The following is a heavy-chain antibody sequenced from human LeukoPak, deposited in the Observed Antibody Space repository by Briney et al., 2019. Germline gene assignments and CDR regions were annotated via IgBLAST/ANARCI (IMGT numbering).Heavy chain of an antibody. V-gene: IGHV4-34*01. CDR3: ARSERITIFGVVISWYFDY. Sequence: PSETLSLTCAVSGGSISSGGYSWSWIRQPPGKGLEWIGEINHSGSTNYNPSLKSRVTISVDTSKNQFSLKLSSVTAADTAVYYCARSERITIFGVVISWYFDYWGQGTLVTVSS. J-gene: IGHJ4*02. CDR1: GGSISSGGYS. CDR2: INHSGST. D-gene: IGHD3-3*01.